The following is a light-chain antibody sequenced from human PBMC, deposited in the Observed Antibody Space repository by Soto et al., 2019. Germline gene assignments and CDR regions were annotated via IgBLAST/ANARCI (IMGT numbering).Light chain of an antibody. V-gene: IGKV3-15*01. Sequence: EIVMTQSPATLSVSPGERATLSCRARQSVSNNLAWYQQRPGRAPRLLIYGASIRASGIPARFSGSGSGTEFTLTINSLQSEDFAVYHCQHYESLPLTFGGGTKVEIK. CDR2: GAS. CDR3: QHYESLPLT. CDR1: QSVSNN. J-gene: IGKJ4*01.